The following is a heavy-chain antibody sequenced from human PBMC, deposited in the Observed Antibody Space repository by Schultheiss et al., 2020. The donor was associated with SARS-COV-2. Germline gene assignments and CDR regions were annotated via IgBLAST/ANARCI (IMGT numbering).Heavy chain of an antibody. J-gene: IGHJ4*02. CDR1: GFSLSTSGMC. Sequence: LVKPTQTLTLTCTFSGFSLSTSGMCVSWIRQPPGKALEWIGSIYYSGSTYYNPSLKSRVTISVDTSKNQFSLKLSSVTAADTAVYYCARLGYGDYVGYWGQGTLVTVSS. CDR3: ARLGYGDYVGY. V-gene: IGHV4-30-2*03. D-gene: IGHD4-17*01. CDR2: IYYSGST.